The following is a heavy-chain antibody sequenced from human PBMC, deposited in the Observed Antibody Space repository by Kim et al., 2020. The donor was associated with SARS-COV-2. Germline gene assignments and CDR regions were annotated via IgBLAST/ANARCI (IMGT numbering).Heavy chain of an antibody. D-gene: IGHD3-10*01. CDR3: ALWFGDLSIDY. CDR1: GGSFSGYY. Sequence: AVYGGSFSGYYWSWIRQPPGKGLEWIGEINHTGSTNYNPSLKSRVTISVDTSKNQFSLKLSSVTAADAAMYYCALWFGDLSIDYWGQGTLVTVSS. V-gene: IGHV4-34*01. CDR2: INHTGST. J-gene: IGHJ4*02.